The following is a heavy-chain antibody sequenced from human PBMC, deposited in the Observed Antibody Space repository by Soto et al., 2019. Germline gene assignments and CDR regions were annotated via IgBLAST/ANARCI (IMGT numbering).Heavy chain of an antibody. V-gene: IGHV3-30*18. Sequence: PGGSLRLSCVASGFTFSNYGMHWVRQAPGKGLEWVAVISYDGRNKYYADSVKGRFTISRDISKNTLSLQMNSLRAEDTAVYFCANDASRGSSGWYEMDSWGQGTLVTVSS. D-gene: IGHD6-19*01. J-gene: IGHJ5*01. CDR1: GFTFSNYG. CDR3: ANDASRGSSGWYEMDS. CDR2: ISYDGRNK.